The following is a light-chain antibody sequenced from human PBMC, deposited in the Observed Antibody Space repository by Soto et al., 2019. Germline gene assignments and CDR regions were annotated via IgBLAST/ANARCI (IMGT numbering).Light chain of an antibody. CDR3: SSYTSSSIFYV. Sequence: QSVLTQPASVSGSPGQSITISCTGTSSDVGGYNYASWYQQHPGKAPKLMIYEVSNRPSGVSNRFSGSKSGNTASLTISGLQAEDEADYYCSSYTSSSIFYVFGTGTKVTVL. V-gene: IGLV2-14*01. CDR1: SSDVGGYNY. J-gene: IGLJ1*01. CDR2: EVS.